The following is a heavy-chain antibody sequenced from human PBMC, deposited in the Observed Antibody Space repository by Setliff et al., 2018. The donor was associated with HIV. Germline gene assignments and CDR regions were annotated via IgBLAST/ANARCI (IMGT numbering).Heavy chain of an antibody. J-gene: IGHJ3*02. V-gene: IGHV3-13*01. D-gene: IGHD3-22*01. CDR1: GFNFSSYD. Sequence: GWSLRLSCAASGFNFSSYDMHWVRQATGKGLEWVSAIGTAGDTYYPGSVKGRFTISIENAKNSLYLQMNSLRAGDTAVYFCARARDSSGYDPGAFDIWGQGTMVTVSS. CDR3: ARARDSSGYDPGAFDI. CDR2: IGTAGDT.